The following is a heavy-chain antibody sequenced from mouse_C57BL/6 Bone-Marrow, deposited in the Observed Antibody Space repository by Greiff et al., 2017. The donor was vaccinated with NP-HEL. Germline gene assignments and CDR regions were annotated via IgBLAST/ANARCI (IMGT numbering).Heavy chain of an antibody. J-gene: IGHJ4*01. V-gene: IGHV1-76*01. CDR1: GYTFTDYY. D-gene: IGHD1-1*01. Sequence: QVQLQQSGAELVRPGASVKLSCKASGYTFTDYYINWVKQRPGQGLEWIARIYPGSGNTYYNEKFKGKATLTAEKSSSTAYMQLSSLTSEDSAVYFCARERGPYYYGSGDYYAMDYWGQGTSVTVSS. CDR2: IYPGSGNT. CDR3: ARERGPYYYGSGDYYAMDY.